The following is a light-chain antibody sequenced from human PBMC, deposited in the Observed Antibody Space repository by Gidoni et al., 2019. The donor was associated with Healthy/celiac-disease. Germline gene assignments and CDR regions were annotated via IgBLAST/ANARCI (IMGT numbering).Light chain of an antibody. CDR1: QAISNY. V-gene: IGKV1-33*01. J-gene: IGKJ2*01. CDR3: QQYDNRVT. CDR2: DAS. Sequence: DTEMTRSPASLSSSVGDRVTITCQASQAISNYLNWYQQKPGKAPKLLIYDASHLETGVPARFSGSGSGTDFTFAISSLEPEDIATYYCQQYDNRVTFGQGTKLEIK.